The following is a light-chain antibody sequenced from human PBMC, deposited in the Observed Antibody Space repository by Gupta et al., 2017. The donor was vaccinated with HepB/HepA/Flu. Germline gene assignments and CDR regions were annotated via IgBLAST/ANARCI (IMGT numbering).Light chain of an antibody. Sequence: DIQMTQSPSTLSASVGDRVTITCRASQSISNWLAWYQLTPGQAPKLLIYRASSLESGVPSRFSGSGSGTEFTLTISSLQPDDFATYYCQQYNSYPWTFGQGTKVEIK. CDR2: RAS. J-gene: IGKJ1*01. CDR1: QSISNW. CDR3: QQYNSYPWT. V-gene: IGKV1-5*03.